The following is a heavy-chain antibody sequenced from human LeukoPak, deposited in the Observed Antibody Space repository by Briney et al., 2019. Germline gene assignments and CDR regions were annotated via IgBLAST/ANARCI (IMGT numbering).Heavy chain of an antibody. J-gene: IGHJ4*02. D-gene: IGHD6-25*01. V-gene: IGHV3-30*02. CDR2: IRSDGSNK. CDR3: AERFDY. CDR1: GFTFSSYG. Sequence: GGSLRLSCAASGFTFSSYGMHWVRQAPGKGLEWVALIRSDGSNKYYADSVKGRFTISRDNSKNSVYLQMNSLRAEDTAVYYCAERFDYWGQGTLVTVSS.